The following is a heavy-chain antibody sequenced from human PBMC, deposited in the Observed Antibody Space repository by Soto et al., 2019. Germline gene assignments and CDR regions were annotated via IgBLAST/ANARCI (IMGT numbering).Heavy chain of an antibody. CDR2: IYYSGST. CDR1: GGSISSYY. CDR3: ARLSHYYDSSGYCYYFDY. J-gene: IGHJ4*02. Sequence: SETLSLTCTVSGGSISSYYWSWIRQPPGKGLEWIGYIYYSGSTNYNPSLKSRVTISVDTSKNQFSLKLSSVTAADTAVYYCARLSHYYDSSGYCYYFDYWGQGTLVTVS. D-gene: IGHD3-22*01. V-gene: IGHV4-59*08.